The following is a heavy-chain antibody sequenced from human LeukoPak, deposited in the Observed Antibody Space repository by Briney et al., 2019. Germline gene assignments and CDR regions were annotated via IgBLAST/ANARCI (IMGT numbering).Heavy chain of an antibody. CDR1: GGSISSYY. CDR2: IYYSGST. J-gene: IGHJ4*02. D-gene: IGHD6-13*01. V-gene: IGHV4-59*01. CDR3: ARLYSSSWYYFDY. Sequence: SETLSLSCTVSGGSISSYYWSWIRQPPGKGLEWIGYIYYSGSTNYNPSLKSRVTISVDTSKNQFSLKLSSVTAADTAVYYCARLYSSSWYYFDYWGQGTLVTVSS.